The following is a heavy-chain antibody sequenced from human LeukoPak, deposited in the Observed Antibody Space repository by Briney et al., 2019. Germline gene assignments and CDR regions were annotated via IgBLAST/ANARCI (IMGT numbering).Heavy chain of an antibody. J-gene: IGHJ4*02. Sequence: SETLSLTCAVYGGSFSGYYWSWIRQPPRQGLEWIGEINHSGSTNYNPSLKSRVTISVDTSKNQFSLKLSSVTAADTAVYYCARGLLYWGQGTLVTVSS. V-gene: IGHV4-34*01. CDR1: GGSFSGYY. CDR3: ARGLLY. CDR2: INHSGST.